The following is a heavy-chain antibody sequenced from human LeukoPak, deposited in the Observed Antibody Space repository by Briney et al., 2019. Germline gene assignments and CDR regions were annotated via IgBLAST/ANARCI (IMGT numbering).Heavy chain of an antibody. V-gene: IGHV1-18*01. CDR2: ISAYNGNT. Sequence: GASVKVSCKASGYTFTSYGMSWVRQAPGQGLEWMGWISAYNGNTNYAQKLQGRVTMTTDTSTSTAYMELRSLRSDDTAVYYCARVGFWSGYYSWFDPWGQGTLVTVSS. CDR3: ARVGFWSGYYSWFDP. CDR1: GYTFTSYG. J-gene: IGHJ5*02. D-gene: IGHD3-3*01.